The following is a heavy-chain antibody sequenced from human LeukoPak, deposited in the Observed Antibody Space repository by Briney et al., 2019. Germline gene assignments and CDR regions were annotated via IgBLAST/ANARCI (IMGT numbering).Heavy chain of an antibody. CDR2: ISAYFGNT. CDR1: GYTFTTYG. V-gene: IGHV1-18*01. Sequence: ASVKVSCKASGYTFTTYGISWVRQAPGQGLEWMGWISAYFGNTNYAQKLQGRVTMTTDTSTSTAYMELRSLSSDDTAVYYCARGNFYDILTGYLDDYWGQGTLVTVSS. J-gene: IGHJ4*02. D-gene: IGHD3-9*01. CDR3: ARGNFYDILTGYLDDY.